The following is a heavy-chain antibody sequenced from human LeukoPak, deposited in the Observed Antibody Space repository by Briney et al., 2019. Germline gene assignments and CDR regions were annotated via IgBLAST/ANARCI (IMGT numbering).Heavy chain of an antibody. CDR2: ISSSSSYI. CDR1: GFTFSSYS. D-gene: IGHD2-8*02. CDR3: ARVKSGQVHLGPDAFDI. Sequence: PGGSLRLSCAASGFTFSSYSMNWVRQAPGKGLEWVSSISSSSSYIYYADSVKGRFTISRDNAKNSLYLQMNSLRAEDTAVYYCARVKSGQVHLGPDAFDIWGQGTMVTVSS. J-gene: IGHJ3*02. V-gene: IGHV3-21*04.